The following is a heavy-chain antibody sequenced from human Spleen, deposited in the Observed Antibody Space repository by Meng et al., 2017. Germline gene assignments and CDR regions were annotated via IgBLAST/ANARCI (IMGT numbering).Heavy chain of an antibody. J-gene: IGHJ6*02. Sequence: SCAISGDSVSSNSAAWNWIRQSPSRGLEWLGRTYYRSKWYNDYAVSVKSRITINPDTSKNQFFLQLNSVTPADAAVYYCARARYDQREYYYDGMDVWGQGTTVTVSS. CDR2: TYYRSKWYN. D-gene: IGHD3-16*01. CDR1: GDSVSSNSAA. CDR3: ARARYDQREYYYDGMDV. V-gene: IGHV6-1*01.